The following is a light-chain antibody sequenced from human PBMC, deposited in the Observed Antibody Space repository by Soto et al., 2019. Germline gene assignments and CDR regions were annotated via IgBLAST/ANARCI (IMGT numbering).Light chain of an antibody. CDR3: SSYAGSSNV. CDR1: TNDIGGYNY. V-gene: IGLV2-14*01. CDR2: EVR. J-gene: IGLJ1*01. Sequence: QSALTQPASVSGSPGQSITISCSGTTNDIGGYNYVSWYQHHPGKVPKVIIYEVRNRPSGVSNRFSGSKSGNTASLTISGLQAEDEADYYCSSYAGSSNVFGTGTKLTVL.